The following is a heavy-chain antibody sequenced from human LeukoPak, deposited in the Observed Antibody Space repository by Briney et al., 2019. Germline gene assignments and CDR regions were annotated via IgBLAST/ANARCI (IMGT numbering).Heavy chain of an antibody. D-gene: IGHD3-10*01. V-gene: IGHV5-51*01. CDR3: ARQGLLGSGSYYRVYYYYTDV. Sequence: GESLKISCKGSGYSFTSYWIGWVRQMPGKGLEWMGIIYPGDSDTRYSPSFQGQVTISADKSISTAYLQWSSLKASDTAMYYCARQGLLGSGSYYRVYYYYTDVWGKGTTVTISS. J-gene: IGHJ6*03. CDR2: IYPGDSDT. CDR1: GYSFTSYW.